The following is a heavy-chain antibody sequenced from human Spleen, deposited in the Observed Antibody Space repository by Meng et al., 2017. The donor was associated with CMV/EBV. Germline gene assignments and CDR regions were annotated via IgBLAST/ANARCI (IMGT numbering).Heavy chain of an antibody. CDR1: GYTFASYS. CDR3: ARPNFPSNWFDP. CDR2: ITPSGDNT. V-gene: IGHV1-46*01. J-gene: IGHJ5*02. Sequence: SCKASGYTFASYSMHWVRQAPGQGLEWMGMITPSGDNTTYTQRFQGRVTMTRDTSTSTVYIHLSSLRSEDTAVYYCARPNFPSNWFDPWGQGTLVTVSS. D-gene: IGHD4/OR15-4a*01.